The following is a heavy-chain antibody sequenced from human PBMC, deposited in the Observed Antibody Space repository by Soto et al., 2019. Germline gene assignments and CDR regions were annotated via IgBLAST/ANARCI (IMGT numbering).Heavy chain of an antibody. J-gene: IGHJ4*02. D-gene: IGHD4-17*01. V-gene: IGHV1-18*01. CDR2: ISAYNGNT. CDR1: GYTFTSYG. Sequence: QVQLVQSGAEVKKPGASVKVSCKASGYTFTSYGISWVRQAPGQGLEWMGWISAYNGNTNYAQKLQGRVTMTTDTSTSTAYMEVRSLRSDDTAVYYCASTIETTVTSWWYFDYWGQGTLVTVSS. CDR3: ASTIETTVTSWWYFDY.